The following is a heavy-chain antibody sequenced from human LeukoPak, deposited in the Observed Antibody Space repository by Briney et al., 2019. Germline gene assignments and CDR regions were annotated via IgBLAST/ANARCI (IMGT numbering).Heavy chain of an antibody. D-gene: IGHD3-10*01. CDR1: GYTFTGHY. CDR3: ARVLVVRGLINWFDP. J-gene: IGHJ5*02. CDR2: INPKSGGT. V-gene: IGHV1-2*02. Sequence: ASVKVSCKASGYTFTGHYMHWVRQAPGQGLEWTGWINPKSGGTYYPPNFQGRLTMTRDTSITTAYMDLSGLRSDDTAVYYCARVLVVRGLINWFDPWGQGTLVTVSS.